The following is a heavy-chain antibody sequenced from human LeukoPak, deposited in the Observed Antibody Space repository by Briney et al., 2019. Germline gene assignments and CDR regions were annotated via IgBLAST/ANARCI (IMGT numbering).Heavy chain of an antibody. CDR1: GFTFSNDD. Sequence: GGSLRLSCAASGFTFSNDDMHWVRQAPGRGLEWVSTISTAGDTYYSVSVKGRFTSSRENAKNSLHLQMNSLRAGVTAVYYSARSSSSSRRGSYYYNGMDVWGQGTTVTVSS. CDR2: ISTAGDT. D-gene: IGHD6-6*01. V-gene: IGHV3-13*01. J-gene: IGHJ6*02. CDR3: ARSSSSSRRGSYYYNGMDV.